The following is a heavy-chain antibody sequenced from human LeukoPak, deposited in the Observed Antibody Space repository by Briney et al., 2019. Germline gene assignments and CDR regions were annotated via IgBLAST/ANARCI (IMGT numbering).Heavy chain of an antibody. CDR1: GYTFTSYG. CDR3: ARISCSGGSCYLEY. CDR2: ISAYNGNT. D-gene: IGHD2-15*01. V-gene: IGHV1-18*01. Sequence: ASVKVSCKASGYTFTSYGISWVRQAPAQGLEWMGWISAYNGNTNYAQKLQGRVTMTTDTSTSTAYMELRSLRSDDTAVYYCARISCSGGSCYLEYWGQGTLVTVSS. J-gene: IGHJ4*02.